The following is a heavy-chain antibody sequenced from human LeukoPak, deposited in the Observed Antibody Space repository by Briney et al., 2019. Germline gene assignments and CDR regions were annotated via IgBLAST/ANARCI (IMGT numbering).Heavy chain of an antibody. CDR3: ARRGPMRQPNWFDP. CDR2: IYYSGST. Sequence: PGGSLRLSCAASGFTFSSYSMNWVRQAPGKGLEWIGSIYYSGSTYYNPSLKSRVTISVDTSRNQFSLKLSSVTAADTAVYYCARRGPMRQPNWFDPWGQGTLVTVSS. CDR1: GFTFSSYSMN. V-gene: IGHV4-39*01. D-gene: IGHD3-22*01. J-gene: IGHJ5*02.